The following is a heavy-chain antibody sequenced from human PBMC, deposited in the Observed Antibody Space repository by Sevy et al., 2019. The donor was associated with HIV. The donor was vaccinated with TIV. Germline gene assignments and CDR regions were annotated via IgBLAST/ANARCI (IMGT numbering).Heavy chain of an antibody. D-gene: IGHD3-16*01. Sequence: GGSLRLSCAASGFTFNVSWMHWVRQTPGKGLEWVANINQDGSEIYYVDSVRGRFTISRDNAKNSIYLQMNSLRAEDTAVYYCARAIGIVDAFWGQGTLVTVSS. CDR1: GFTFNVSW. CDR2: INQDGSEI. J-gene: IGHJ4*02. V-gene: IGHV3-7*01. CDR3: ARAIGIVDAF.